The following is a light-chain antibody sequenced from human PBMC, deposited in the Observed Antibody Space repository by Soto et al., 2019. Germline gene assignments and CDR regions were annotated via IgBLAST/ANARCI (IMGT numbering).Light chain of an antibody. CDR1: SSDVGGYNY. CDR2: EVS. J-gene: IGLJ1*01. V-gene: IGLV2-14*01. CDR3: SSYTTSSTVV. Sequence: QAVVTQPASVSGSPGQSITISCTGTSSDVGGYNYVSWYQQHPGKAPKLIIYEVSNRPSGVSNRFSGSKSGNTASLTISGLQPDDEADYHCSSYTTSSTVVFGTGTKVTVL.